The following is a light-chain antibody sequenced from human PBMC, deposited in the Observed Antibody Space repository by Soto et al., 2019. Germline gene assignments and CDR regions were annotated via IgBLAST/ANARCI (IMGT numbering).Light chain of an antibody. Sequence: IVLTQSPGTLSLSPGERATLSCRASQSVSSSYLAWYQQKAGQAPRLLIYGASSRATGIPDRFSGSGSGTDFTLTISRLEPEDFAVYYCQQYGSSPPLTFGGGTKVDIK. CDR2: GAS. J-gene: IGKJ4*01. CDR3: QQYGSSPPLT. CDR1: QSVSSSY. V-gene: IGKV3-20*01.